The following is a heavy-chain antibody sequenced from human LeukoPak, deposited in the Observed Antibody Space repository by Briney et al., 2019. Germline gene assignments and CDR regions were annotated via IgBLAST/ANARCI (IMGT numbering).Heavy chain of an antibody. Sequence: GSLRFSCVASGFTFSYYNMSWSRPAPGKVLEGSSFISSSGGYIYYEDSVKGRFTISRDNAKNSLYLQMNSLRPEDTAVYYCVRVSRGSGGYFDYWGQGTLVTVSS. D-gene: IGHD3-10*01. CDR3: VRVSRGSGGYFDY. V-gene: IGHV3-11*04. CDR2: ISSSGGYI. J-gene: IGHJ4*02. CDR1: GFTFSYYN.